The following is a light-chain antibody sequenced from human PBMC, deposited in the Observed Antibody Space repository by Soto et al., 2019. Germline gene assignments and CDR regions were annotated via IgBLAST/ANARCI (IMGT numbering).Light chain of an antibody. CDR3: QQSYSIPSIT. V-gene: IGKV1-39*01. CDR1: QSISSY. J-gene: IGKJ5*01. Sequence: DIQMTQSPSSLSASVVDRVTITCRASQSISSYLNWYQQKPRKAPKLVIYAASSLQSGVPSRFSGSGAATDFTLTISSLQPEDFVTYYCQQSYSIPSITFGQGTRLEIK. CDR2: AAS.